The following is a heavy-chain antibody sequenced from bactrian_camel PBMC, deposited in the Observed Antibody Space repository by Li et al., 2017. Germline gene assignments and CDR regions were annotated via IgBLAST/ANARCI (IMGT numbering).Heavy chain of an antibody. V-gene: IGHV3S40*01. CDR1: GYSASRYC. CDR2: IATGSGNT. CDR3: AAVGTYTYGVSCRNAVYDI. J-gene: IGHJ4*01. D-gene: IGHD3*01. Sequence: VQLVESGGASVQAGGSLRLSCAAAGYSASRYCLSWFRQTPGKEREGVARIATGSGNTYYADSVKGRFTISKDNTKNTVSLEMNSLQPEDTAMYYCAAVGTYTYGVSCRNAVYDIWGQGTQVTVS.